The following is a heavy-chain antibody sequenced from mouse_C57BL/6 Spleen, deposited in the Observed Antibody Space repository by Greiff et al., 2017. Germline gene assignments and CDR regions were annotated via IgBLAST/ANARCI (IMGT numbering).Heavy chain of an antibody. CDR2: ISDGGSYT. J-gene: IGHJ2*01. D-gene: IGHD2-3*01. V-gene: IGHV5-4*01. Sequence: VQLKESGGGLVKPGGSLKLSCAASGFTFSSYAMSWVRQTPEKRLEWVATISDGGSYTYYPDNVKGRFTISRDNAKNNLYLQMSHLKSEDTAMYYCARVPDGYYDYWGQGTTLTVSS. CDR3: ARVPDGYYDY. CDR1: GFTFSSYA.